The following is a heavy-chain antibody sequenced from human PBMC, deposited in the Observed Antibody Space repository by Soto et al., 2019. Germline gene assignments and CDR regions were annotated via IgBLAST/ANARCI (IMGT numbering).Heavy chain of an antibody. V-gene: IGHV1-69*01. J-gene: IGHJ3*02. CDR1: GGTFSSYA. Sequence: QVQLVQSGAEVKKPGSSVKVSCKASGGTFSSYAISWVRQAPGQGLEWMGGIIPIFGTANYAQKFQGRVTITADESTSTDYMELSSLRYEDTAVYYCARVGQWLVQGDFDIWGQGTMVTVSS. CDR2: IIPIFGTA. CDR3: ARVGQWLVQGDFDI. D-gene: IGHD6-19*01.